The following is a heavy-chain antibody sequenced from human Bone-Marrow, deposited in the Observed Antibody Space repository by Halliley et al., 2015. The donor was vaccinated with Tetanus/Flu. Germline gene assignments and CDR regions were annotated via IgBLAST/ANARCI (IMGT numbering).Heavy chain of an antibody. Sequence: LRLSCNVSGGSITSHYWTWIRQPPGKGLEWIGYIYHSGSSNYNPSLKSRVPISVDTSKNQFYLKLNSVSAADTAVYYCARHFKGFVFWGRGTLVTVSS. CDR2: IYHSGSS. CDR1: GGSITSHY. V-gene: IGHV4-59*08. D-gene: IGHD2-15*01. J-gene: IGHJ1*01. CDR3: ARHFKGFVF.